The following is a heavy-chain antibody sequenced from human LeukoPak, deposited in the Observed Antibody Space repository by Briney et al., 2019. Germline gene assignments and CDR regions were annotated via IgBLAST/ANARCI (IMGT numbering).Heavy chain of an antibody. CDR1: GYTFTSYY. Sequence: WASVKVSCKASGYTFTSYYMHWVRQAPGQGLGWMGIINPSGGSTSYAQKFQGRFSMTRDTSTSTVYMELSSLRSEDTAVYYCARRGDGYNLPNDYWGQGTLVTVSS. CDR2: INPSGGST. CDR3: ARRGDGYNLPNDY. D-gene: IGHD5-24*01. J-gene: IGHJ4*02. V-gene: IGHV1-46*01.